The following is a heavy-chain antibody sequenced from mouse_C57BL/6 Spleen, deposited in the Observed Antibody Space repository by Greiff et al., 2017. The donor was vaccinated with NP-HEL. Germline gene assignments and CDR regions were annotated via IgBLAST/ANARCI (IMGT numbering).Heavy chain of an antibody. CDR2: IHPNSGST. Sequence: QVQLQQPGAELVKPGASVKLSCKASGYTFTSYWMHWVKQRPGQGLEWIGMIHPNSGSTNYNEKFKSKATLTVDKSSSTAYMQLSSLTSEDSAVYYCARRDPHYYAMDYWGQGTSVTVSS. CDR3: ARRDPHYYAMDY. CDR1: GYTFTSYW. V-gene: IGHV1-64*01. J-gene: IGHJ4*01.